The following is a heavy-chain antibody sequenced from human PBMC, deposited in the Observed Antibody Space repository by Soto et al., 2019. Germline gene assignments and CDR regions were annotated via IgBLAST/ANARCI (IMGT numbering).Heavy chain of an antibody. V-gene: IGHV1-18*01. CDR2: INAYNGNT. J-gene: IGHJ5*02. CDR1: GYTFTSYG. CDR3: ARVLPPFDP. Sequence: QVQLVQSGAEVKKPGASVKVSCKASGYTFTSYGISWVRQAPEQGLEWMGWINAYNGNTNYVQKLQGRVTMTTDTPTSTAYMELRSLGSDDTAVYYCARVLPPFDPWGQGTLVTVSS.